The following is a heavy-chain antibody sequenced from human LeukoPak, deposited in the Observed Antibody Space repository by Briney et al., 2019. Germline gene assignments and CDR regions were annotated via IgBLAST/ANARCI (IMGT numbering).Heavy chain of an antibody. CDR1: GGSISSGGYY. V-gene: IGHV4-31*03. J-gene: IGHJ4*02. Sequence: SETLSLTCTVSGGSISSGGYYWSWIRQHPGTGLEWIGYIYYSGSTYYNPSLKSRVTISVDTSKNQFSLKLSSVTAADTAVYYCAIGGFYLSAPPHYWGQGTLVTVSS. D-gene: IGHD2/OR15-2a*01. CDR3: AIGGFYLSAPPHY. CDR2: IYYSGST.